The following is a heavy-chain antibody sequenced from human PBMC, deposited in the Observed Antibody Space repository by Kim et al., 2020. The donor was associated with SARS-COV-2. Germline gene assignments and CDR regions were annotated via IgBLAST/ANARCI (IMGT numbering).Heavy chain of an antibody. Sequence: QKFQGRVTMTRNTSISTAYMELSSLRSEDTAVYYCARSPQYSSSSGPMSYWGQGTLVTVSS. D-gene: IGHD6-6*01. CDR3: ARSPQYSSSSGPMSY. J-gene: IGHJ4*02. V-gene: IGHV1-8*01.